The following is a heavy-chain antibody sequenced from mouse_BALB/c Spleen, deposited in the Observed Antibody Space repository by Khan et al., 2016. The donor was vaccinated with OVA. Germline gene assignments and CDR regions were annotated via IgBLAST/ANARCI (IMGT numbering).Heavy chain of an antibody. Sequence: EVQLQESGPGLVKPSQSLSLTCTVTGYSLPSDYAWNWIRQFPETKLEWLGFISSSGNTNYNPSLKSRISITRDTSKNQFFLQLNSVTTEDTATYYCARVYGGDFDYWGQGTTLTVSS. D-gene: IGHD1-1*01. V-gene: IGHV3-2*02. CDR2: ISSSGNT. CDR1: GYSLPSDYA. J-gene: IGHJ2*01. CDR3: ARVYGGDFDY.